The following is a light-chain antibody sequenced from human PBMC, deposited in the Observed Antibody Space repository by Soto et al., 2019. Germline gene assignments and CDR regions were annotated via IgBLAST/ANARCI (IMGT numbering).Light chain of an antibody. CDR3: QQYGSSPPIT. CDR1: QSVSSN. Sequence: EIVMTQSPATLSVSPGDRATLSCTGSQSVSSNLAWYQQRPGQAPRLLIYDASTRATGIPDRFSGSGSETEFTLTISSLQSEDYAVYYCQQYGSSPPITFGQGTRLEIK. V-gene: IGKV3-15*01. J-gene: IGKJ5*01. CDR2: DAS.